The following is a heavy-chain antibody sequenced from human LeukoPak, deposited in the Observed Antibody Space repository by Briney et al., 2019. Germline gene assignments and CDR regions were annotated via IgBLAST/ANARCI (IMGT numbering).Heavy chain of an antibody. V-gene: IGHV3-48*02. J-gene: IGHJ5*02. Sequence: GGSLRLSCAASGFTFSIYSMNWVRQAPGKGLEWVSYIGGTHSNIYYADSVKGRFTISRDDAKNSLYLQMNSLRDEDTAVYYCARDRDSFFAPGGRGPLVPVS. CDR2: IGGTHSNI. CDR1: GFTFSIYS. CDR3: ARDRDSFFAP. D-gene: IGHD2-21*02.